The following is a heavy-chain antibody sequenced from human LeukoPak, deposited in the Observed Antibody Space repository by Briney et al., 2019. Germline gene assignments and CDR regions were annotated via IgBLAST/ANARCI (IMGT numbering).Heavy chain of an antibody. V-gene: IGHV1-69*01. CDR3: AGVGYSSSFPGLGDYYYYYGMDV. J-gene: IGHJ6*04. CDR1: GGTFSCYA. D-gene: IGHD6-19*01. Sequence: SVKVSCKASGGTFSCYAISWVRQAPGQGLEWMGGIIPIFGTANYAQKFQGRVTITADESTSTAYMELSSLRSEDTAVYYCAGVGYSSSFPGLGDYYYYYGMDVWGKGTTVTVSS. CDR2: IIPIFGTA.